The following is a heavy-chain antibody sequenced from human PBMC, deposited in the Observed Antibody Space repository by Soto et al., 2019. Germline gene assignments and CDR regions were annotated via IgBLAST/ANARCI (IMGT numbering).Heavy chain of an antibody. V-gene: IGHV3-21*01. CDR3: ARASDTMVRGVPGFDY. J-gene: IGHJ4*02. D-gene: IGHD3-10*01. Sequence: PGGSLRLSCAASGFTFSSYSMNWVRQAPGKGLEWVSSISSSSSYIYYADSVKGRFTISRDNAKNSLYLQMNSLRAEDTAVYYCARASDTMVRGVPGFDYWGQGTLVTVSS. CDR1: GFTFSSYS. CDR2: ISSSSSYI.